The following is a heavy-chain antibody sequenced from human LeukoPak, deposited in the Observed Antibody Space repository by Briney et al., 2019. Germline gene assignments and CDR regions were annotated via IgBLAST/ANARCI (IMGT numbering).Heavy chain of an antibody. CDR1: GFTFSSYG. CDR3: ARDRWMDSSGYYFFDY. Sequence: GGSLRLSCAASGFTFSSYGMHWVRQAPGKGLEWVAVIWYDGSNKYYADSVKGRFTISRDNSKNTLYLQMNSLRAEDTAVYYCARDRWMDSSGYYFFDYWGQGTLVTVSS. J-gene: IGHJ4*02. CDR2: IWYDGSNK. V-gene: IGHV3-33*01. D-gene: IGHD3-22*01.